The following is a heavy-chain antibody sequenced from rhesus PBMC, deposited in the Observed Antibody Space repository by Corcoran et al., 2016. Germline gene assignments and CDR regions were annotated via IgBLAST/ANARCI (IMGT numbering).Heavy chain of an antibody. CDR3: TRLGPLGYYFDY. CDR1: GFTFSDYY. Sequence: EVQLVESGGGLVQPGGSLRLSCAASGFTFSDYYMSWVRQAPGKGLEWVSSISRASSYIYYADSVKGRFNISRDNAKNSLSLQMNSLKTEDTAVYYCTRLGPLGYYFDYWGQGVLVTVSS. D-gene: IGHD3-34*01. V-gene: IGHV3S16*01. J-gene: IGHJ4*01. CDR2: ISRASSYI.